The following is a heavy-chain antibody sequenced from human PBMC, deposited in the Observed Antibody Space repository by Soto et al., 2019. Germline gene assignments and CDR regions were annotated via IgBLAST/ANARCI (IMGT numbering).Heavy chain of an antibody. V-gene: IGHV4-59*01. Sequence: SETLSLTCTVSGTSISSYYWSWIRQPPGKGLEWIANIHCSGTTNYNPSLASRVTLSVDTSKNQFSLKMTSVTAADRAMYFCARHNSYAIDYWGRGTLVTVSS. CDR2: IHCSGTT. J-gene: IGHJ4*02. D-gene: IGHD2-8*01. CDR1: GTSISSYY. CDR3: ARHNSYAIDY.